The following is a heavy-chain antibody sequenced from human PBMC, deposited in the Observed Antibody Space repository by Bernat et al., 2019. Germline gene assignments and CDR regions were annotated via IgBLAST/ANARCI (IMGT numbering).Heavy chain of an antibody. V-gene: IGHV3-48*01. CDR2: ISSSSSRI. J-gene: IGHJ4*02. D-gene: IGHD3-16*01. CDR1: GFTFSSSD. CDR3: ARDGKRRSNYGYDFDR. Sequence: EVQLVDSGGGLVKPGGSLSLSCAASGFTFSSSDMHWVRQAPGKGLEWVSFISSSSSRIYYAESVRGRFTISRDNDKNSLRLQMSSLRAEDTALYYCARDGKRRSNYGYDFDRWGQGTLVTVSS.